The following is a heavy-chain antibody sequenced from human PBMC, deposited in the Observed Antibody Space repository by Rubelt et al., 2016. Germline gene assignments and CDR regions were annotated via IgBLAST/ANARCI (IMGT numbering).Heavy chain of an antibody. V-gene: IGHV4-39*01. CDR1: GGSVSSGSFY. CDR2: IYYSGST. CDR3: ARNGSPENNWFDP. Sequence: QVQLQESGPGLVKPSETLSLTCTVSGGSVSSGSFYWSWIRQPPGKGLEWIGSIYYSGSTYYNPSLKSRVTISVDTSKNQCCLKLSSGTAADTAVYYCARNGSPENNWFDPWGQGTLVTVSS. J-gene: IGHJ5*02. D-gene: IGHD3-10*01.